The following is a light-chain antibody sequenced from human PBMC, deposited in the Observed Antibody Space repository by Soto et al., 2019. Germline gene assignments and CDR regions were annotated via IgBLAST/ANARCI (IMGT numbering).Light chain of an antibody. CDR3: QQYGSSPIT. V-gene: IGKV3-20*01. CDR2: GAF. CDR1: PSVTNF. Sequence: VLTQSPATLSLSPGERATLSCRASPSVTNFLAWYQQKPGQAPRLLIYGAFNRATGIPARFSGSGSGTDFTLTISRLEPEDFAVYYCQQYGSSPITFGQGTRLEI. J-gene: IGKJ5*01.